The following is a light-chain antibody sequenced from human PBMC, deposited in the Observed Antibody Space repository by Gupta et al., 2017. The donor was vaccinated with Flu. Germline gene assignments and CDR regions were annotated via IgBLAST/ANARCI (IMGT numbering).Light chain of an antibody. CDR1: QSIGTY. CDR3: QQSFNTPRT. Sequence: DIKMTQSPSSLSASIGDRVTIICRASQSIGTYLNWYQQQPGKAPSLLIYAASNLQSGVPSRFSGGGSGTDFTLAISGLQPDDFATYFCQQSFNTPRTFGQGTKVDVK. J-gene: IGKJ1*01. CDR2: AAS. V-gene: IGKV1-39*01.